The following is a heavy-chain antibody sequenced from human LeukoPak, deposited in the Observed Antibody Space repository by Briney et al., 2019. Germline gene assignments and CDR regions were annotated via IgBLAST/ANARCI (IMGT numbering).Heavy chain of an antibody. J-gene: IGHJ4*02. CDR2: INPNSGGT. D-gene: IGHD3-22*01. CDR3: ASAGGYSEGFDY. Sequence: ASVKVSCKASGYTFTGHYMHWVRQAPGQGLEWMGWINPNSGGTDYAQKFQGRVTMTRDTSISTAYMELSRLRSDDTAVYYCASAGGYSEGFDYWGQGTLVTVSS. CDR1: GYTFTGHY. V-gene: IGHV1-2*02.